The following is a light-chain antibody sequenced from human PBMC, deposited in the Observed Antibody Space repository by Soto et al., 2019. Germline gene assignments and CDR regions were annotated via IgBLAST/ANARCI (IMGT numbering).Light chain of an antibody. V-gene: IGKV3-20*01. CDR1: QSVSSSY. CDR2: SAS. J-gene: IGKJ1*01. Sequence: IVYTQSPGTLSLSPGERATLSCRASQSVSSSYLAWYQQKPGQAPRLLIYSASSRATGIPDRFSGSGSGTDFALTISRLEPEDFAVYYCQQYGSSPWTFGQGTKVDIK. CDR3: QQYGSSPWT.